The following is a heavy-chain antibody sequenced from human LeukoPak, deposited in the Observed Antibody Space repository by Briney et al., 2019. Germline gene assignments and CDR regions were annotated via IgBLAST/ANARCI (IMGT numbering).Heavy chain of an antibody. CDR3: ARHPSMITFGGVIVRPFDY. Sequence: SETLSLTCAVYGGSFSVYYWSWIRQPPGKGLEWIGEINHSGITNYNPSLKSRVTISVDTSKNQFSLKLSSVPAADTAVYYCARHPSMITFGGVIVRPFDYWGQGTLVTVSS. D-gene: IGHD3-16*02. CDR2: INHSGIT. J-gene: IGHJ4*02. V-gene: IGHV4-34*01. CDR1: GGSFSVYY.